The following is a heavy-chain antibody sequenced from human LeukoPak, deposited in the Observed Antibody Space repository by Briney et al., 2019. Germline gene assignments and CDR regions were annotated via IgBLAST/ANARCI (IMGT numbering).Heavy chain of an antibody. J-gene: IGHJ4*02. CDR1: GDSVSSNSAA. Sequence: SQTLSLTCAISGDSVSSNSAAWHWIRRSPSRGLEWLRTTYYRSKWYNDYAVAVKSRITINPDTSKNQFSLQLNSVTPEDMAVYYCARDRAGGPLFDYWGQGTLVTVSS. V-gene: IGHV6-1*01. CDR2: TYYRSKWYN. CDR3: ARDRAGGPLFDY. D-gene: IGHD4-23*01.